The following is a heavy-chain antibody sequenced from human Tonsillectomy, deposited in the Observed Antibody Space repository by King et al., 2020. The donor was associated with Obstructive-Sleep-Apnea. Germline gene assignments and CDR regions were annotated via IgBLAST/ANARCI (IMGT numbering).Heavy chain of an antibody. D-gene: IGHD5-18*01. CDR2: ISYDVSNK. J-gene: IGHJ4*02. CDR1: GFTFSSYG. V-gene: IGHV3-30*18. Sequence: VQLQESGGGVVQPGRSLRLSCAASGFTFSSYGMHWVRQAPGKGLEWVAGISYDVSNKYYADSVKGRFTISRDNSKNTLYLQMNSLRAEDTAMYHCTKVGGTANAPFGHWGQGTLVTVSS. CDR3: TKVGGTANAPFGH.